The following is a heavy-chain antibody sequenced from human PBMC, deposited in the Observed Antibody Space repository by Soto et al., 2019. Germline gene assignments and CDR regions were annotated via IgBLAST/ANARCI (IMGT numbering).Heavy chain of an antibody. V-gene: IGHV3-66*01. CDR1: GFTVSSNY. CDR3: AREGQQRIVGPEGAFDI. J-gene: IGHJ3*02. D-gene: IGHD1-26*01. CDR2: IYSGGST. Sequence: EVQLVESGGGLVQPGGSLRLSCAASGFTVSSNYMSWVRQAPGKGLEWVSVIYSGGSTYYADSVKGRFTISRDNSKNTLYLQMNSLRAEDTAVYYCAREGQQRIVGPEGAFDIWGQGTMVTVSS.